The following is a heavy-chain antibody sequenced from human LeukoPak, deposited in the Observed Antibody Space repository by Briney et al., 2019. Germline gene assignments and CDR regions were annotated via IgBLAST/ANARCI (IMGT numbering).Heavy chain of an antibody. CDR1: GFTFSSYS. CDR3: ARDFDFWSGYYSQLDY. J-gene: IGHJ4*02. Sequence: GGSLRLSCAASGFTFSSYSMNWVRQAPGKGLEWVSYISSSSSTIYYADSVKGRFTISRDNAKNSLYLQMNSLRAEDTAVYYCARDFDFWSGYYSQLDYWGQGTLVTVSS. CDR2: ISSSSSTI. V-gene: IGHV3-48*01. D-gene: IGHD3-3*01.